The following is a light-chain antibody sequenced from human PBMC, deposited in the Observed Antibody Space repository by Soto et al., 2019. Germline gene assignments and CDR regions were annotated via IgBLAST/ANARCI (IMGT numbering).Light chain of an antibody. CDR1: SSDVGGYNY. J-gene: IGLJ3*02. V-gene: IGLV2-14*01. CDR2: EVS. Sequence: QSALTQPASVSGSPGQSITISCTGTSSDVGGYNYVSWYQQHPGKAPKLMIYEVSNRPSGVSNRFSGSKSGTSASLAISGLRSEDEADYYCAAWDDSLSGVFGGGTKLTVL. CDR3: AAWDDSLSGV.